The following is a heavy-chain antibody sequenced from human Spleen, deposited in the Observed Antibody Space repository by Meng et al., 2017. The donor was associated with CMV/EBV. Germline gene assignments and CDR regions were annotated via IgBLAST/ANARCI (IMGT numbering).Heavy chain of an antibody. J-gene: IGHJ4*02. CDR2: IYFSGAT. V-gene: IGHV4-31*02. CDR1: GASIPHGGYY. Sequence: VSGASIPHGGYYWSWIRQHPERGLEWIGFIYFSGATYYNPSLKSRITISVDASKRQFFLKLNSVTAADTAVYYCAKTDSREGGFDSWGQGTLVTVSS. CDR3: AKTDSREGGFDS. D-gene: IGHD1-1*01.